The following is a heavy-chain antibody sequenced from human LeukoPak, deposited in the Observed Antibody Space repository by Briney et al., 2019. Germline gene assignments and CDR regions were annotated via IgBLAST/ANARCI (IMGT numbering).Heavy chain of an antibody. CDR1: GFTFSSYA. V-gene: IGHV3-30*04. Sequence: GGSLRLSCAASGFTFSSYAMHWVRQAPGKGLEWVAVISYDGSNKYYADSVKGRFTISRDNSKNTLYLQMNSLRAEDTAVYYCARGRLRGPDAFDIWGQGTMVTVSS. CDR2: ISYDGSNK. CDR3: ARGRLRGPDAFDI. J-gene: IGHJ3*02. D-gene: IGHD3-10*01.